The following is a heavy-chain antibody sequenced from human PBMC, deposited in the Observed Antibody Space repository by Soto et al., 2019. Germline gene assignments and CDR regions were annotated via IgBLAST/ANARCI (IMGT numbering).Heavy chain of an antibody. CDR3: ARPDLEGGSSPDY. V-gene: IGHV3-30-3*01. CDR1: GFTFSNYA. Sequence: QVQLVESGGGVVQPGRSLRLSCAASGFTFSNYAMHWVRQAPGKGLEWVAVISYDGSNKYYADSVKGRFTISRDNSKNPLYLQMNSLRAEDTAMYYCARPDLEGGSSPDYWGQGTLVTVSS. CDR2: ISYDGSNK. D-gene: IGHD1-26*01. J-gene: IGHJ4*02.